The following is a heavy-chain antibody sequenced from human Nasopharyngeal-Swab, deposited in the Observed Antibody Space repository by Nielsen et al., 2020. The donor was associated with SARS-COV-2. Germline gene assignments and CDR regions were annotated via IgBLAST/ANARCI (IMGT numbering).Heavy chain of an antibody. CDR1: GLTFSRYA. CDR2: ISGSGGNT. D-gene: IGHD2-15*01. Sequence: GESLKISCAASGLTFSRYAMSWVRYGPEKGLEWVSSISGSGGNTYYEDSVKGRFTISRDNSKNTLFLQMNSLRAEDTAVYYCSKETDIAVGWFDPWGQGTLVTVSS. CDR3: SKETDIAVGWFDP. J-gene: IGHJ5*02. V-gene: IGHV3-23*01.